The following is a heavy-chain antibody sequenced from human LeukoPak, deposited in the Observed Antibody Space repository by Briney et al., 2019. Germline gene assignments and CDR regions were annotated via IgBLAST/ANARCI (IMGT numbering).Heavy chain of an antibody. CDR1: GFTFSDYY. CDR3: AKEIYIYGVDNYMGV. J-gene: IGHJ6*03. Sequence: GGSLRLSCAASGFTFSDYYMSWIRQAPGKGLEWVSYISSSGSTIYYADSVKGQFTISRDNAKNSLYLQMNSLRAEDTAVYYCAKEIYIYGVDNYMGVWGKGTTVTVSS. CDR2: ISSSGSTI. D-gene: IGHD5-18*01. V-gene: IGHV3-11*04.